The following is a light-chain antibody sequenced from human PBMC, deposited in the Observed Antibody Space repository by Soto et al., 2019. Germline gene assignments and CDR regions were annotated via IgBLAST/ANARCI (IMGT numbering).Light chain of an antibody. CDR1: TSNIGSHY. J-gene: IGLJ2*01. Sequence: QSVLTQAPSASGTPGQRVTISCSGSTSNIGSHYVYWYQQLPGTAPKLLIYRNTLRPSGVPDRFSGSKSGTSASLAISGLRFEDEADYYCATWDGSLSGLVVFGGGTELTVL. V-gene: IGLV1-47*01. CDR2: RNT. CDR3: ATWDGSLSGLVV.